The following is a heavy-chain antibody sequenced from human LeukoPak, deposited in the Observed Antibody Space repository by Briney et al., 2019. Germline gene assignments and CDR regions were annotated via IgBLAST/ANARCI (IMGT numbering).Heavy chain of an antibody. CDR1: GFTFSIYW. CDR3: AREGLWATGSDY. J-gene: IGHJ4*02. V-gene: IGHV3-7*01. CDR2: IKQDGSEK. Sequence: GGSLRLSCAASGFTFSIYWMSWVRQAPGTGLEWLANIKQDGSEKYYVDSVKGRFTISRDNAKNSLYLQMNSLRAEDTAVYYCAREGLWATGSDYWGQGTLVTVSS. D-gene: IGHD1-26*01.